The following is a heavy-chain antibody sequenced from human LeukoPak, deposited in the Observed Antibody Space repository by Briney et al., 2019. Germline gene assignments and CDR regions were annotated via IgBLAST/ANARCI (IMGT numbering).Heavy chain of an antibody. V-gene: IGHV1-24*01. Sequence: AASVKVSCKVSGYTLTDLSMHWVRQAPGKGLEWMGGFDPEDGETIYAQKFQGRVTMTEDTSTDTAYMELSSLRSEDTAVYYCATDRWYYDSSGQNLKNWFDPWGQGTLVTVSS. CDR2: FDPEDGET. CDR1: GYTLTDLS. D-gene: IGHD3-22*01. J-gene: IGHJ5*02. CDR3: ATDRWYYDSSGQNLKNWFDP.